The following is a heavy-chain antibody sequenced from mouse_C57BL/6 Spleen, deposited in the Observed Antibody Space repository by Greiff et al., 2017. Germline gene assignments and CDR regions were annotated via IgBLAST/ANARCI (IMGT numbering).Heavy chain of an antibody. V-gene: IGHV2-9-1*01. D-gene: IGHD1-1*01. Sequence: QVQLQQSGPGLVAPSQSLSITCTVSGFSLTSYAISWVRQPPGKGLEWLGVIWTGGGTNYNSALKSRLSISKDNSKSQVFLKMNSLQTDDTARYYCARLDYYGSSSHYFDYWGQGTTLTVSS. CDR3: ARLDYYGSSSHYFDY. J-gene: IGHJ2*01. CDR1: GFSLTSYA. CDR2: IWTGGGT.